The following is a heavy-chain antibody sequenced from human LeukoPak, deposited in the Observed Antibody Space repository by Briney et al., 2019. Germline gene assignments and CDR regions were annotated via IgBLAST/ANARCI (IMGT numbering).Heavy chain of an antibody. CDR2: MNPNSGNT. CDR3: ATGPLGYCSGGSYS. D-gene: IGHD2-15*01. CDR1: GYTFTSYD. J-gene: IGHJ4*02. Sequence: ASVKVSCKASGYTFTSYDINWVRQATGQGLEWMGWMNPNSGNTGYAQKFQGRVTMTRNTSISTAYMELSSLRSEDTAVYYCATGPLGYCSGGSYSWGQGTLVTVSS. V-gene: IGHV1-8*01.